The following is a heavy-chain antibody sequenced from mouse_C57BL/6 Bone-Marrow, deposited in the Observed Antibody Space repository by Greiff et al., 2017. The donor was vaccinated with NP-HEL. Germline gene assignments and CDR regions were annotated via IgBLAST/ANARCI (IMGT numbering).Heavy chain of an antibody. J-gene: IGHJ2*01. V-gene: IGHV1-82*01. CDR1: GYAFSSSW. D-gene: IGHD1-1*01. Sequence: VQLQQSGPELVKPGASVKISCKASGYAFSSSWMNWVKQRPGKGLEWIGRIYPGDGDTNYNGKFKGKATLTADKSSSTAYMQLSSLTSEDSAVYFCARLDYYGSSYFDYWGQGTTLTVSS. CDR2: IYPGDGDT. CDR3: ARLDYYGSSYFDY.